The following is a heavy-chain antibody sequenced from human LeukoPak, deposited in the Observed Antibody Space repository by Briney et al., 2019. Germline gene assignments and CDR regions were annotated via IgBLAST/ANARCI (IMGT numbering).Heavy chain of an antibody. Sequence: ASVKVSCKASGYPFRGDSMHWVRHAPGQGLEWMGLINPNSGDTKYEQKFQGRVTMAWDTSISTVYMELKRLTSDDTAVYYCARSVQQLVATGWFDPWGQGTLVTVSS. CDR3: ARSVQQLVATGWFDP. CDR1: GYPFRGDS. V-gene: IGHV1-2*02. CDR2: INPNSGDT. D-gene: IGHD6-13*01. J-gene: IGHJ5*02.